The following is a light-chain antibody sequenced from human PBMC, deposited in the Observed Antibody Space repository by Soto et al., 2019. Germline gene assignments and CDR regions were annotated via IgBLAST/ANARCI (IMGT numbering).Light chain of an antibody. CDR1: QSVSSY. CDR3: QQRSNWPLIT. Sequence: EIVLTQSPATLSLSPGERATLSCRASQSVSSYLAWYQQKPGPAPRLLIYDASNRATGIPARFSGSGSGTDFTLTISSLEPEDFAVYYCQQRSNWPLITFGQGTRLGIK. J-gene: IGKJ5*01. V-gene: IGKV3-11*01. CDR2: DAS.